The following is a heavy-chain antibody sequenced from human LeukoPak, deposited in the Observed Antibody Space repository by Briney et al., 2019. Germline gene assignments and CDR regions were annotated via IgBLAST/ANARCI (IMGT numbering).Heavy chain of an antibody. CDR1: GGSISSYY. CDR3: ARLEGGKRGYSYVDR. CDR2: IYYSGST. V-gene: IGHV4-59*08. J-gene: IGHJ5*02. D-gene: IGHD5-18*01. Sequence: PSETLSLTCTVSGGSISSYYWSWIRQPPGKGLEWIGYIYYSGSTNYNPSLKSRVTISVDTSKNQFSLKPSSVTAADTAVYYCARLEGGKRGYSYVDRWGQGTLVTVSS.